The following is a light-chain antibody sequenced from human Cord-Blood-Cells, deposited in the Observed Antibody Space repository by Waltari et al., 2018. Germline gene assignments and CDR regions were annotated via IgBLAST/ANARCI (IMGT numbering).Light chain of an antibody. Sequence: EIVMTQSPATLSVSPGERATLSCMASQSVSSNLAWYQQKPGQAPRLLIYGASTRATGIPARFSGSGSGTEFTLTISSLQSEDFAVYYCQQYNNWPPWTFAQGTKVEIK. V-gene: IGKV3-15*01. CDR3: QQYNNWPPWT. J-gene: IGKJ1*01. CDR2: GAS. CDR1: QSVSSN.